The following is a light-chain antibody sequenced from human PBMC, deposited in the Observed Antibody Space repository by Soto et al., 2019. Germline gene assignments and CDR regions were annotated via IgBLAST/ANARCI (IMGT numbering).Light chain of an antibody. CDR1: SSDVGGENY. CDR3: SSYTTTTTVLL. J-gene: IGLJ2*01. V-gene: IGLV2-14*01. Sequence: QSALTQPASVSGSPGQSIAISCTGTSSDVGGENYVSWYQHHPGKAPKLMIYEVSNRPSGVSNRFSGSKSGNTASLTISGLQPEDEGYYYCSSYTTTTTVLLFGGGTKLTAL. CDR2: EVS.